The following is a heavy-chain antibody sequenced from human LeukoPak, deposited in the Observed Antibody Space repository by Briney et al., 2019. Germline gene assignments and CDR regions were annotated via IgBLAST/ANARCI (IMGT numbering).Heavy chain of an antibody. CDR1: VGTFSSYA. Sequence: SVKVSCKASVGTFSSYAISWVRQTPGQGLEWMGRIIPMFGTANYAQKFQGRVTITADESTSTAYMELSSLRSEDTAVYYCARPYDSSGYYLLNGAFDIWGQGTMVTVSS. J-gene: IGHJ3*02. V-gene: IGHV1-69*13. D-gene: IGHD3-22*01. CDR3: ARPYDSSGYYLLNGAFDI. CDR2: IIPMFGTA.